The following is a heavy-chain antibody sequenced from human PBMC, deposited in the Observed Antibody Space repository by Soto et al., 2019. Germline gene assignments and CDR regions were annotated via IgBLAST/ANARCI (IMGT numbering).Heavy chain of an antibody. D-gene: IGHD3-9*01. CDR2: IWYDGSNK. Sequence: GGSLRLSCAASAFTFSTYVMHWVRQAPGKGLEWVAVIWYDGSNKYYADSVEGRFTISRDNSKNTLYLQMNSLRAEDTAVYYSARDFDHYMDVWGKGTTVTVSS. CDR3: ARDFDHYMDV. CDR1: AFTFSTYV. J-gene: IGHJ6*03. V-gene: IGHV3-33*01.